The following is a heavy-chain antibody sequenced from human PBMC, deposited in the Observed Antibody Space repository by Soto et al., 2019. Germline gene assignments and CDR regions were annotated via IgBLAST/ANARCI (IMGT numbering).Heavy chain of an antibody. Sequence: PGGSLRLSCAASGFTFSSYAMHWVRQAPGKGLEWVAVISYDGSNKYYADSVKGRFTISRDNSKNTLYLQMNSLRAEDTAVYYCARGGCSSTSCDSSDLYNWFDPWGQGTLVTVSS. CDR2: ISYDGSNK. J-gene: IGHJ5*02. V-gene: IGHV3-30-3*01. CDR3: ARGGCSSTSCDSSDLYNWFDP. CDR1: GFTFSSYA. D-gene: IGHD2-2*01.